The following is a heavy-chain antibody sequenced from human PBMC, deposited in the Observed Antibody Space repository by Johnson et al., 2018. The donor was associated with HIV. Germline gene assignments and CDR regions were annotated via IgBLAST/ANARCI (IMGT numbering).Heavy chain of an antibody. V-gene: IGHV3-66*01. Sequence: VQLVESGGDLVQPGGSLRLSCVASGFTVTGYNMNWVRQAPVKGLEWVSVIYTGRDRTSYTDSVKDRFTISRDSSKNAVYLHMSSLRAEDTALYYCARGSSGSFDLWGRGTMVTVSS. CDR1: GFTVTGYN. CDR3: ARGSSGSFDL. J-gene: IGHJ3*01. CDR2: IYTGRDRT. D-gene: IGHD6-6*01.